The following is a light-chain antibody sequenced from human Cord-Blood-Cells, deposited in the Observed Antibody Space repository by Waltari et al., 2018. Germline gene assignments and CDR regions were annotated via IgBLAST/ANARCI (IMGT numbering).Light chain of an antibody. J-gene: IGLJ3*02. V-gene: IGLV2-23*02. CDR2: EVS. CDR1: SSDVGSYNL. Sequence: QSALTLPASVSGSPGQSITISCTGTSSDVGSYNLVSWYQQHPGKAPKLMIYEVSKRPSGVSNRFSGSKSGNTASLTISGLQAEDEADYYCCSYAGSSTNWVFGGGTKLTVL. CDR3: CSYAGSSTNWV.